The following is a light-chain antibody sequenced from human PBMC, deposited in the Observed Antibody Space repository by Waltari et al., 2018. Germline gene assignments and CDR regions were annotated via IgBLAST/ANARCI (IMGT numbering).Light chain of an antibody. J-gene: IGKJ1*01. CDR2: WAS. CDR3: QQYYSTPT. Sequence: DIVMTQSPDSLVVSLGERATINRKSSQSVLYRSNNKNYLAWYQQKPGQPPKLLIYWASTRESGVPDRFSGSGSGTDFTLTISSLQAEDVAVYYCQQYYSTPTFGQGTKVEIK. V-gene: IGKV4-1*01. CDR1: QSVLYRSNNKNY.